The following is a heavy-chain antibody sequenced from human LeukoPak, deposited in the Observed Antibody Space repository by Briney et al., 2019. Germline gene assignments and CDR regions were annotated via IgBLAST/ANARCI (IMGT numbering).Heavy chain of an antibody. J-gene: IGHJ4*02. V-gene: IGHV4-39*01. D-gene: IGHD3-10*01. CDR2: IYYSGSN. CDR1: VGSISIIIYY. CDR3: ARLPPPRRGVHDY. Sequence: PSETLSLTCTVSVGSISIIIYYWGWIRQPPGKGLEWIGSIYYSGSNYHNPSLKSGATISVDTSKNQFSLKLSYVTAADTAVYYCARLPPPRRGVHDYWGQGTLVTVSS.